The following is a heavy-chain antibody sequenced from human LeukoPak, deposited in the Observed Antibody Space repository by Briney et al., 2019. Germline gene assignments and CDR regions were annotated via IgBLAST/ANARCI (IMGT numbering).Heavy chain of an antibody. D-gene: IGHD1-14*01. CDR3: AKGYPEFDY. J-gene: IGHJ4*02. Sequence: GGSLRLSCAASGFTFDDYAMHCVRQAPGKGLEWVSGISWNSGSIGYADSVKGRFTISRDNSKNTLYLLMNSLRAEDTAVYYCAKGYPEFDYWGQGTLVTVSS. CDR1: GFTFDDYA. CDR2: ISWNSGSI. V-gene: IGHV3-9*01.